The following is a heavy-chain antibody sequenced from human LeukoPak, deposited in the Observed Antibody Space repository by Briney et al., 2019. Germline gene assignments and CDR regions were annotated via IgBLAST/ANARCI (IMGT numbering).Heavy chain of an antibody. J-gene: IGHJ5*02. V-gene: IGHV3-48*02. D-gene: IGHD2-21*01. CDR1: GFTFTSYV. CDR2: IGTRGTTM. Sequence: GGSLRLSCAASGFTFTSYVMNWVRQPPGKGLEWISYIGTRGTTMYYADSVKGRFTISRDNAKNSLYLQMNSLRDEDTAIYYCARGRGSSWGQGALVTVSS. CDR3: ARGRGSS.